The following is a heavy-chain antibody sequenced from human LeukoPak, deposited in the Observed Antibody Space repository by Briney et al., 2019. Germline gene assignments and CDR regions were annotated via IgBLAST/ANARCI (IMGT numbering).Heavy chain of an antibody. CDR3: ARDAAIGQWLRSGAFDI. J-gene: IGHJ3*02. Sequence: NPSETLSLTCTVSGGSISSYYWSWIRQPPGKGLEWIGYTYYSGSTNYNPSLKSRVTISVDTSKNQFSLKLSSVTAADTAVYYCARDAAIGQWLRSGAFDIWGQGTMVTVSS. CDR2: TYYSGST. V-gene: IGHV4-59*12. D-gene: IGHD3-22*01. CDR1: GGSISSYY.